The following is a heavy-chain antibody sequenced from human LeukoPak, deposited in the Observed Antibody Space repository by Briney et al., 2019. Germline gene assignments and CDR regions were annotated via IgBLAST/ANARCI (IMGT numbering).Heavy chain of an antibody. CDR2: IDHGGST. D-gene: IGHD1-1*01. CDR3: ARLQLARRLGNWFDP. V-gene: IGHV4-34*01. J-gene: IGHJ5*02. CDR1: GGSFSGYY. Sequence: PSETLSLSCVVYGGSFSGYYWSWLRQPPGKGLQWIGEIDHGGSTNYNPSLKSRVTISLDTSTNHFSLQLTSVTAADTAVYYCARLQLARRLGNWFDPWGQGALVTVSS.